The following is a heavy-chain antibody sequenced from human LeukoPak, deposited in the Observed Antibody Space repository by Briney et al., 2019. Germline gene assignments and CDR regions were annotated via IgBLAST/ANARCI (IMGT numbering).Heavy chain of an antibody. Sequence: PGGSLRLSCAASGFTFRSYWMSWVRQAPGKGLEWVANIKQDGSEKYYVDSVKGRFTISRDNAKNSLYLQMNSLRAEDTAVYYCARRRYSGSSQHFDYWGQGTLVTVSS. V-gene: IGHV3-7*01. CDR3: ARRRYSGSSQHFDY. D-gene: IGHD1-26*01. J-gene: IGHJ4*02. CDR2: IKQDGSEK. CDR1: GFTFRSYW.